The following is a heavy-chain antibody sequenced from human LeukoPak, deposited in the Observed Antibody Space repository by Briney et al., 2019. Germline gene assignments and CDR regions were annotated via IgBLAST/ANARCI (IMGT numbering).Heavy chain of an antibody. D-gene: IGHD6-19*01. CDR1: GGTFSSYA. CDR3: AREGIAVSNWFDP. Sequence: GASVKVSCKASGGTFSSYAISWVRQAPGQGLEWMGGIIPIFGTANYAQKFQGRVTMTRDTSTSTIYMELSSLRSEDTAVYYCAREGIAVSNWFDPWGQGTLVTVSS. J-gene: IGHJ5*02. V-gene: IGHV1-69*05. CDR2: IIPIFGTA.